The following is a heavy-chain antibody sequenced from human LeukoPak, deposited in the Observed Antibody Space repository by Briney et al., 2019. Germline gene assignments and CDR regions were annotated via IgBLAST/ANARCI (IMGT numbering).Heavy chain of an antibody. V-gene: IGHV4-4*07. CDR1: GGSISSYY. Sequence: PSETLSLTCTVSGGSISSYYWSWIRQPAGKGLEWIGRIYTSGSTNYNPSLKSRVTMSVDTSKNQFSLKLSSVTAADTAAYYCARDSRYYYDSSGYPHFDAFDIWGQGTMVTVSS. CDR3: ARDSRYYYDSSGYPHFDAFDI. CDR2: IYTSGST. J-gene: IGHJ3*02. D-gene: IGHD3-22*01.